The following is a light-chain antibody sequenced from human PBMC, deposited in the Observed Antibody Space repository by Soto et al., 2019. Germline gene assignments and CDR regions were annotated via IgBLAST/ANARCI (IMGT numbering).Light chain of an antibody. J-gene: IGKJ2*01. Sequence: EIVMTQSPDTLSVXPGERATLSCRASQSVKSKLGWYQQKAGQAPRLLIYGASTRATGIPDRFSGSGSGTEFTLTISSLLSDDSAVYYCQQYNRGYTFGQGTRLEIK. CDR3: QQYNRGYT. CDR2: GAS. V-gene: IGKV3-15*01. CDR1: QSVKSK.